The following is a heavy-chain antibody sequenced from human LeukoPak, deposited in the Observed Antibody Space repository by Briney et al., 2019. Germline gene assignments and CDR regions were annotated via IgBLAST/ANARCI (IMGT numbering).Heavy chain of an antibody. CDR3: ASLPVLRNDYYYYMDV. CDR2: IYYSGST. J-gene: IGHJ6*03. CDR1: GGSISSSSYY. D-gene: IGHD2-2*01. V-gene: IGHV4-39*01. Sequence: SETLSLTCTVSGGSISSSSYYWGCIRQPPGKGLECIGSIYYSGSTYYNPSLKSRVTISVDTSKNQFSLKLSSVTAADTAVYYCASLPVLRNDYYYYMDVWGKGTTVTVSS.